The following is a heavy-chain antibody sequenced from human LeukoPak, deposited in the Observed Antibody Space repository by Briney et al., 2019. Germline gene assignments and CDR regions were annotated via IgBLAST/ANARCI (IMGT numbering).Heavy chain of an antibody. D-gene: IGHD3-22*01. J-gene: IGHJ4*02. V-gene: IGHV3-7*01. CDR1: GFTFSSYW. CDR2: IKPDGSEK. Sequence: GGSLRLSCAASGFTFSSYWMSWVRQAPGKGLEWVANIKPDGSEKYYVDSVKGRFTISRDNAKNSLYLQMNSLRAEDTAVYYCARDSLTMIVGRQKRGLDYWGQGTLVTVSS. CDR3: ARDSLTMIVGRQKRGLDY.